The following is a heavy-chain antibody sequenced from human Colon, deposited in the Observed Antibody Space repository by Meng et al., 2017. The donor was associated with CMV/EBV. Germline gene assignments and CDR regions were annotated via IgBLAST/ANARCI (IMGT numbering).Heavy chain of an antibody. J-gene: IGHJ3*01. Sequence: ASVKVSCKASGYTFTGYYMHWVRQAPGQGLEWMGWINPNSGGTTSEPNFHGRVTLTRDTSISTVYMEVTGLTSDDTAMYYCARVDSDSSGYYGPDFWGQGTMVT. CDR1: GYTFTGYY. CDR3: ARVDSDSSGYYGPDF. CDR2: INPNSGGT. D-gene: IGHD3-22*01. V-gene: IGHV1-2*02.